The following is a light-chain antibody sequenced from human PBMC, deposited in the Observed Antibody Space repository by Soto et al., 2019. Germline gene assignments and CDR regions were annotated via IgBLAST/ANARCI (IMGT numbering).Light chain of an antibody. V-gene: IGLV2-14*01. CDR1: SSDVGGYNY. CDR2: DVS. CDR3: NSYTSSTTLHV. J-gene: IGLJ1*01. Sequence: QSVLTQPASVSGSPGQSITISCTGTSSDVGGYNYVSWYQQHPGKAPKLMIYDVSNRPSGVSNRFSGSKSGNTASPTISGLQAEDEADYYCNSYTSSTTLHVFGTGTKLTVL.